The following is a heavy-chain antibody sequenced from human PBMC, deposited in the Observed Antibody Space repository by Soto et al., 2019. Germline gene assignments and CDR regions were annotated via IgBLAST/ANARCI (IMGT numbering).Heavy chain of an antibody. J-gene: IGHJ4*02. CDR1: GGSISSYY. CDR3: ARHRYSYGVYYFDY. D-gene: IGHD5-18*01. V-gene: IGHV4-59*08. CDR2: IYYSGST. Sequence: PSETLSLTCTVSGGSISSYYWSWIRQPPGKGLEWTGYIYYSGSTNYNPSLTSRVTISVDTSKNQFSLKLSSVTAADTAVYYCARHRYSYGVYYFDYWGQGTLVTVSS.